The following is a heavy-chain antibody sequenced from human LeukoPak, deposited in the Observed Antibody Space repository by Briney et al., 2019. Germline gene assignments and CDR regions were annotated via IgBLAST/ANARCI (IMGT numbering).Heavy chain of an antibody. D-gene: IGHD3-10*01. Sequence: GGSLRLSCAASGFTFSSYSMNWVRQAPGKGLEWVSSISSSSSYIYYADSVKGRFTISRDNAKNSLYLQMNGLRAEDTAVYYCASGSGSYLSDFDYWGQGTLVTVSS. J-gene: IGHJ4*02. CDR2: ISSSSSYI. CDR1: GFTFSSYS. CDR3: ASGSGSYLSDFDY. V-gene: IGHV3-21*01.